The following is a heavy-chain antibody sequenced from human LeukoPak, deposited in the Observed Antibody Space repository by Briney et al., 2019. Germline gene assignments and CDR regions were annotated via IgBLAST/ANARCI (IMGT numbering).Heavy chain of an antibody. CDR2: ISSRGSIT. CDR1: GFTFNDYE. D-gene: IGHD5-18*01. V-gene: IGHV3-48*03. J-gene: IGHJ6*03. CDR3: AKDQKRGYSYGYLFYYYYMDV. Sequence: GGSLRLSCAASGFTFNDYEMTWVRQAPGKGLECISYISSRGSITSHADSVKGRFTISRDNAKNSLYLQMNSLRAEDTAVYYCAKDQKRGYSYGYLFYYYYMDVWGKGTTVTISS.